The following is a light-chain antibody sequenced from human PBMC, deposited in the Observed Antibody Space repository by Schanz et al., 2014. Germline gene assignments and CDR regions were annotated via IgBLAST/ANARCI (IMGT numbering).Light chain of an antibody. CDR3: SSYTSSSTYV. J-gene: IGLJ1*01. V-gene: IGLV2-8*01. Sequence: QSALTQPPSASGSPGQSVTISCTGTSSDVGGYNYVSWYQQYPGKAPKLMIYEVNKRPSGVPDRFSGSKSGNTASLTVSGLQAEDEADYYCSSYTSSSTYVFGTGTKLTVL. CDR1: SSDVGGYNY. CDR2: EVN.